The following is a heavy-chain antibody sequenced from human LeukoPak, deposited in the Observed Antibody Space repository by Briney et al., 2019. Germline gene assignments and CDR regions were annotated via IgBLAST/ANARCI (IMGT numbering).Heavy chain of an antibody. CDR2: IYYSGST. D-gene: IGHD5/OR15-5a*01. Sequence: SETLSLTCTVSGGSISSYYWSWIRQPPGKGLEWIGYIYYSGSTNYNPSLKSRVTISVDTSKNQFSLKLSSVTAADTAVYYCARGLKGVFDAFDIWGQGTMVTVSS. J-gene: IGHJ3*02. V-gene: IGHV4-59*01. CDR3: ARGLKGVFDAFDI. CDR1: GGSISSYY.